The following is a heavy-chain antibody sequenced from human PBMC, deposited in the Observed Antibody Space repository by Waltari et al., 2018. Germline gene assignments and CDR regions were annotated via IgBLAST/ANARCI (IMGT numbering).Heavy chain of an antibody. J-gene: IGHJ4*02. Sequence: QVQLQESGPGLVKPSQTLSLTCTVPGGSISSGRYYWSWIRQPAGKGLEWIGRIYTSGSTNYNPSLKSRVTISVDTSKNQFSLKLSSVTAADTAVYYCARGRGRQLVYFDYWGQGTLVTVSS. D-gene: IGHD6-6*01. CDR2: IYTSGST. CDR3: ARGRGRQLVYFDY. V-gene: IGHV4-61*02. CDR1: GGSISSGRYY.